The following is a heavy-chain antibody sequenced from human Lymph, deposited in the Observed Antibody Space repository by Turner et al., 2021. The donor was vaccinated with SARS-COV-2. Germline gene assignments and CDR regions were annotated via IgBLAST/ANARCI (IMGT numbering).Heavy chain of an antibody. Sequence: EVQLVESVGGLIQPGGSLRLSCAASGFTVSSNYMSWVRQAPGKGLEWVSLIYSGGSTLYADSVKGRFTISRDNSKNTLYLQMNSLRADDTAVYYCARVLPYGDYFDFWGQGTLVTVSS. CDR3: ARVLPYGDYFDF. V-gene: IGHV3-53*01. D-gene: IGHD4-17*01. CDR2: IYSGGST. CDR1: GFTVSSNY. J-gene: IGHJ4*02.